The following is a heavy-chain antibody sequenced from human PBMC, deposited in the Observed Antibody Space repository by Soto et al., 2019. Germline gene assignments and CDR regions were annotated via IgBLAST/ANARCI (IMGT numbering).Heavy chain of an antibody. Sequence: GGSLRLSCAASGFTFDDYAMHWVRQAPGKGLEWVSGISWNSGSIGYADSVKGRFTISRDNAKNSLYLQMNSLRAEDTALYYCAKDRSSSPKYFDYWGQGTLVTVSS. CDR2: ISWNSGSI. CDR1: GFTFDDYA. CDR3: AKDRSSSPKYFDY. J-gene: IGHJ4*02. V-gene: IGHV3-9*01. D-gene: IGHD6-13*01.